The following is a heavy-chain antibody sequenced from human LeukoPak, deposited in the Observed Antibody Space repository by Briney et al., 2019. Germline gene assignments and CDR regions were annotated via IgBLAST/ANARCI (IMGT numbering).Heavy chain of an antibody. CDR1: GYSISSGYY. V-gene: IGHV4-38-2*02. J-gene: IGHJ4*02. CDR3: ARHGYYDSSGNFDY. Sequence: SETLSLTCTVSGYSISSGYYWGWIRQPPGKGLGWIGSIYYSGSTYYNPSLKSRVTISVDTSKNQFSLKLSSVTAADTAVYYCARHGYYDSSGNFDYWGQGTLDTVSS. D-gene: IGHD3-22*01. CDR2: IYYSGST.